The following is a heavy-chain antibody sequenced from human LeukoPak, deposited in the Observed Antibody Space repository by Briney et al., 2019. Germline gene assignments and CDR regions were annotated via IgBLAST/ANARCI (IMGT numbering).Heavy chain of an antibody. CDR3: AKDRGISYGYYGSGSMKDY. CDR1: GFTFSSYA. J-gene: IGHJ4*02. Sequence: GGSLRLSCAASGFTFSSYAMSWVRQAPGKGLEWVSGITVSGGSTYYADSVKGRFTIFRDNSKNTLYLQMNSLRAEDTAVYYCAKDRGISYGYYGSGSMKDYWGQGTLVTVSS. V-gene: IGHV3-23*01. CDR2: ITVSGGST. D-gene: IGHD3-10*01.